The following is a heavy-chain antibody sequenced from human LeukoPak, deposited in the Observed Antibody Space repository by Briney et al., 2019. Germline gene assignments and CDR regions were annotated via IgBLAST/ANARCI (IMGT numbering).Heavy chain of an antibody. D-gene: IGHD3-22*01. Sequence: ASVKVSCKASGYTFTNYGISWVRQAPGQGLEWMGWISAYNGYTHYAQKFQGRVTMTTDTSTSTAYMELRSLRSDDTAVYYCARDGHRRYHYDSSGREDAFDIWGQGTMVIVSS. J-gene: IGHJ3*02. CDR2: ISAYNGYT. V-gene: IGHV1-18*01. CDR1: GYTFTNYG. CDR3: ARDGHRRYHYDSSGREDAFDI.